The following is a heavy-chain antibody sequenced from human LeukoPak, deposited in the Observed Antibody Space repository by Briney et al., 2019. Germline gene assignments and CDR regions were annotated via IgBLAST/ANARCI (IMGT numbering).Heavy chain of an antibody. CDR3: AVGYDSSGYYPAHFDY. J-gene: IGHJ4*02. Sequence: PSETLSLTCTVSGGSISSYYWSWIRQPPGKGLEWIGYIYYSGSTNYNPSLKSRVTISVDTSKNQFSLKLSSVTAADTAVYYCAVGYDSSGYYPAHFDYWGQGTPVTVSS. CDR1: GGSISSYY. V-gene: IGHV4-59*01. D-gene: IGHD3-22*01. CDR2: IYYSGST.